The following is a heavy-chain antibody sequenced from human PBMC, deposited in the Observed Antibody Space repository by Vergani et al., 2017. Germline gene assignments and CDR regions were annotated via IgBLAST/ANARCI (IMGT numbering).Heavy chain of an antibody. D-gene: IGHD3-10*01. J-gene: IGHJ5*02. V-gene: IGHV4-34*01. CDR3: ARGGGVYASGKRWFDP. Sequence: QVQLQQLGAGLLKPSETLSLTCAVYDGSFNDYYWSWIRQPPGKGLEWIGEISHSVSTNYNPSLKSGVTISIDTSKNQFSLKLNSVTAADTAVYYCARGGGVYASGKRWFDPWGQGTLVTVSS. CDR2: ISHSVST. CDR1: DGSFNDYY.